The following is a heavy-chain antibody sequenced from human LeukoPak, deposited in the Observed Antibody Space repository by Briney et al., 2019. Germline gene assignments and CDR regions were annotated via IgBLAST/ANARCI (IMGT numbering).Heavy chain of an antibody. CDR1: GFTFSSYW. V-gene: IGHV3-7*01. J-gene: IGHJ3*02. CDR3: ARGKTSDDIIEDAFDI. CDR2: IKQDGSEK. Sequence: GGSLRLSCAASGFTFSSYWMSWVRQAPGKGLEWVANIKQDGSEKYYVDSVRGRFTISRDYSQNTLLLQMNSLRAEDTALYYCARGKTSDDIIEDAFDIWGQGTMVAVSS. D-gene: IGHD3-10*01.